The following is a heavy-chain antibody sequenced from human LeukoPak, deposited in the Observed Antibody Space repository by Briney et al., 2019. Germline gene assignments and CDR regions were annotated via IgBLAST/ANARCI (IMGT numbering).Heavy chain of an antibody. Sequence: GESLKISCKGSGYSFTSYWIGWVRQMPGKGLEWMGITYPGDSDTRYSPSFQGQVTISADKSISTAYLQWSSLKASDTAMYYCARVYCSSTSCYRNEFDYWGQGTLVTVPS. J-gene: IGHJ4*02. CDR3: ARVYCSSTSCYRNEFDY. V-gene: IGHV5-51*01. CDR1: GYSFTSYW. D-gene: IGHD2-2*01. CDR2: TYPGDSDT.